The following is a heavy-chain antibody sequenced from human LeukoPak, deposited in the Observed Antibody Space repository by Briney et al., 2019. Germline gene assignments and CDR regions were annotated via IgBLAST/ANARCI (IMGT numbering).Heavy chain of an antibody. CDR1: GGSISRSGYC. Sequence: PSETLSLACTVSGGSISRSGYCWGWIRQPPGKGLEWIGSIDYSGSTNYNPSLKSRVTISVDMSKNQFSLKLSSVTAADTAVYYCARRTWSDDELVGYYWGQGTLVTVSS. J-gene: IGHJ4*02. CDR2: IDYSGST. CDR3: ARRTWSDDELVGYY. D-gene: IGHD2-15*01. V-gene: IGHV4-39*01.